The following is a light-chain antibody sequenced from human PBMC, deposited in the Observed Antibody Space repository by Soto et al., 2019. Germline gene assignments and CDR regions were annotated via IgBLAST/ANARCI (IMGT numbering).Light chain of an antibody. J-gene: IGLJ1*01. V-gene: IGLV2-14*03. Sequence: QSALTQPDSVSASLGESITISCTGTNTDIGGYNYVSWYQQHPGKAPKLVIYDVTYRPSGITNRFSGSKSGFTASLTISGLHAEDDAHYFCSSYRAYRTSEVFGTGTKLTVL. CDR3: SSYRAYRTSEV. CDR2: DVT. CDR1: NTDIGGYNY.